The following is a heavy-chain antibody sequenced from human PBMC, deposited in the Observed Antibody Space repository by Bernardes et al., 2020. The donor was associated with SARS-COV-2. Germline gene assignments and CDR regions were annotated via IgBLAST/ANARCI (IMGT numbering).Heavy chain of an antibody. J-gene: IGHJ6*02. D-gene: IGHD6-13*01. CDR3: ARGLPSSSWVYYYYGMDV. CDR1: GGSFSGYY. V-gene: IGHV4-34*01. Sequence: SEPLSLTCAVYGGSFSGYYWSWIRQPPGKGLEWIGEINHSGSTNYNPSLKSRVTISVDTSKNQFSLKLSSVTAADTAVYYCARGLPSSSWVYYYYGMDVWGQGTTVTVSS. CDR2: INHSGST.